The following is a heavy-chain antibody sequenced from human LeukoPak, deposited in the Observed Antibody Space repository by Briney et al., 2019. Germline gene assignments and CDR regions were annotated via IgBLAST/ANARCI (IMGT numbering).Heavy chain of an antibody. CDR3: ARVVVVPAADWLGALDI. D-gene: IGHD2-2*01. CDR1: GGSISSYY. CDR2: IYTSGST. Sequence: SETLSLTCTVSGGSISSYYWSWIRQPAGKGLEWIGRIYTSGSTNYNPSLKSRVTMSVDTSKNQFSLKLSSVTAADTAVYYCARVVVVPAADWLGALDIWGQGTMVTVSS. V-gene: IGHV4-4*07. J-gene: IGHJ3*02.